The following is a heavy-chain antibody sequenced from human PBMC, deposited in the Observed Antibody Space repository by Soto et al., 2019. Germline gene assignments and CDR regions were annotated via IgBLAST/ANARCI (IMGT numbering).Heavy chain of an antibody. Sequence: GSLRLSCAASGFTFSSNAMSWVRQAPGKGLEWVSGISSSGGSTYYADSVKGRFTISRDSSKNMLYLQMNNLRAEDTAVYYCAKAQGGSYFDYWGQGALVTVSS. D-gene: IGHD2-15*01. J-gene: IGHJ4*02. CDR1: GFTFSSNA. CDR3: AKAQGGSYFDY. V-gene: IGHV3-23*01. CDR2: ISSSGGST.